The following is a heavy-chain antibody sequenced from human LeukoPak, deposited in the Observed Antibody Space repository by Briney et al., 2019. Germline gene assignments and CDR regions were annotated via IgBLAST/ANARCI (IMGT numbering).Heavy chain of an antibody. D-gene: IGHD4-17*01. J-gene: IGHJ6*02. CDR1: GGSISSSSYY. V-gene: IGHV4-39*01. CDR2: IYYSGST. CDR3: ARHYGDYMNYYYYYGMDV. Sequence: SETLSITCTVSGGSISSSSYYWGWIRQPPGKGLEWIGSIYYSGSTYYNPSLKSRVTISVDTSKNQFSLKLSSVTAADTAVYYCARHYGDYMNYYYYYGMDVWGQGTTVTVSS.